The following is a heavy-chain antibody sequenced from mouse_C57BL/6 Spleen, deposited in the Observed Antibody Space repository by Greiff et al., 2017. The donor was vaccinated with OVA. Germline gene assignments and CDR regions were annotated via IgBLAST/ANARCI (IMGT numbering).Heavy chain of an antibody. CDR2: IRLKSDNYAT. V-gene: IGHV6-3*01. CDR1: GFTFSNYW. Sequence: EVKVEESGGGLVQPGGSMKLSCVASGFTFSNYWMNWVRQSPEKGLEWVAQIRLKSDNYATHYAESVKGRFTISRDDSKSSVYLQMNNLRAEDTGIYYCTGGFYWRAYWGQGTLVTVSA. D-gene: IGHD2-1*01. J-gene: IGHJ3*01. CDR3: TGGFYWRAY.